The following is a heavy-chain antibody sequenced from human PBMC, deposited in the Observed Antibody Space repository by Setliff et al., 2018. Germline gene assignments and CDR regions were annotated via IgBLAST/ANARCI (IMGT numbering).Heavy chain of an antibody. CDR3: ARAPRYFDPTGSYFDY. CDR1: GGSFSNYY. V-gene: IGHV4-34*01. CDR2: INHSGST. D-gene: IGHD3-9*01. Sequence: SETLSLTCVVYGGSFSNYYWSWVRQPPGKGLEWIGEINHSGSTNYNPSLKSRVTISVDTSKNQFSLKLSSVTAADTAVYYCARAPRYFDPTGSYFDYWGQGTLVTVSS. J-gene: IGHJ4*02.